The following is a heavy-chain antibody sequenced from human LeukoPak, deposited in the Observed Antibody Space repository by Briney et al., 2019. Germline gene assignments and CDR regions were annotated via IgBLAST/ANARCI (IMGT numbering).Heavy chain of an antibody. V-gene: IGHV3-15*01. Sequence: GGSLRLSCAASGFTFSNAWMSWVRQAPGKGLEWVGRIQSKTDGGNTDYTAPVKGRFTISRDDSKNTLYLRMNSLKTEDTAVYYCTTGPFDYYGSASYLANGMDVWGQGTTVTVSS. J-gene: IGHJ6*02. CDR2: IQSKTDGGNT. D-gene: IGHD3-10*01. CDR3: TTGPFDYYGSASYLANGMDV. CDR1: GFTFSNAW.